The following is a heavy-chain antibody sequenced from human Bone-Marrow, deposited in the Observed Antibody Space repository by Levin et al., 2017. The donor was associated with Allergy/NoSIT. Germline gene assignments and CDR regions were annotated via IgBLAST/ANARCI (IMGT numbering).Heavy chain of an antibody. CDR3: GRDYYGSIDY. Sequence: GESLKISCAASGFTFSRDWMHWVRQAPGKGLVWVSRINSDGTDTTYADSVKGRFTISRDNAENTLYLQMNSLRAEDTAVYYCGRDYYGSIDYWGQGTLVTVSS. J-gene: IGHJ4*02. D-gene: IGHD3-10*01. CDR2: INSDGTDT. CDR1: GFTFSRDW. V-gene: IGHV3-74*03.